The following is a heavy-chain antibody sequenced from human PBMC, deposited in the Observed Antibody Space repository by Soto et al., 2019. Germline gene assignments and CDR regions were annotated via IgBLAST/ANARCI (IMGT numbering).Heavy chain of an antibody. V-gene: IGHV4-59*01. CDR1: GGSLSSYY. CDR3: ATARGQTTTPYYYYYGMDV. J-gene: IGHJ6*02. D-gene: IGHD4-4*01. Sequence: PSETLSLTCTVSGGSLSSYYWSWIRQPPGKGLEWIGYIYYSGSTNYNPSLKSRVTISVDTSKNQFSLKLSSVTAADTAVYYCATARGQTTTPYYYYYGMDVWGQGTTVTVSS. CDR2: IYYSGST.